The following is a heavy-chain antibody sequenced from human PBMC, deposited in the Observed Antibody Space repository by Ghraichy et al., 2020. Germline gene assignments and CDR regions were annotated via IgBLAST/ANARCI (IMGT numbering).Heavy chain of an antibody. CDR3: ARDSGMSRSYYDFWSGYYNYYYRMDV. D-gene: IGHD3-3*01. Sequence: SQTLSLTCTVSGGSISSGSYYWSWIRQPAGKGLEWIGRIYTSGSTNYNPSLKSRVTISVDTSKNQFSLKLRSVTAADTAVYYCARDSGMSRSYYDFWSGYYNYYYRMDVWGQGTTVTVSS. J-gene: IGHJ6*02. V-gene: IGHV4-61*02. CDR1: GGSISSGSYY. CDR2: IYTSGST.